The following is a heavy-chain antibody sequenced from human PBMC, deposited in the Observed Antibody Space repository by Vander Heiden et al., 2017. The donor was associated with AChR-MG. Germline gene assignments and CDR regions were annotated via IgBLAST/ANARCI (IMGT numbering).Heavy chain of an antibody. CDR1: GGSFSGYY. V-gene: IGHV4-34*01. J-gene: IGHJ6*02. Sequence: QVQLQQWGAGLLKPSETLSLTCAVYGGSFSGYYWRWIRQPPGNGREWSGEINHSVSTKYNPSLKSRSTRSVDTSKNQFSLKLSSVTAADTAGDYCARGRGRVRGGSLYYYYGMDAWGQGTTVTVSS. CDR3: ARGRGRVRGGSLYYYYGMDA. D-gene: IGHD3-10*01. CDR2: INHSVST.